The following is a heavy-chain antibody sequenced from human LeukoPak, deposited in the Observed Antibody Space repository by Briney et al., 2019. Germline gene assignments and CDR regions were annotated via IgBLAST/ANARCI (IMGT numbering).Heavy chain of an antibody. CDR2: IIPIFGTA. D-gene: IGHD3-10*01. CDR1: GGTFSSYA. J-gene: IGHJ4*02. Sequence: SVKVSCKASGGTFSSYAMSWVRQAPGQGLEWMGRIIPIFGTANYAQKFQGRVTITTDESTSTAYMELSSLRSEDTAVYYCARLSGDSDYFDYWGQGTLVTVSS. CDR3: ARLSGDSDYFDY. V-gene: IGHV1-69*05.